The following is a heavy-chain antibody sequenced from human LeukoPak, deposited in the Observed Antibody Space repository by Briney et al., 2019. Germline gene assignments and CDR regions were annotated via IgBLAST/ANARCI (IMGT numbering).Heavy chain of an antibody. CDR3: ARRRHNFDFYDV. CDR2: TFYTGRT. CDR1: GDSIISNIYW. J-gene: IGHJ3*01. Sequence: PSETLSLTCTVSGDSIISNIYWWDWVRLPPGKGLEWIGATFYTGRTFYSPSLKSRVTISVDTSKDQFSLDLSSATAADTAVYYCARRRHNFDFYDVWGQGTRVTVSS. D-gene: IGHD3/OR15-3a*01. V-gene: IGHV4-39*01.